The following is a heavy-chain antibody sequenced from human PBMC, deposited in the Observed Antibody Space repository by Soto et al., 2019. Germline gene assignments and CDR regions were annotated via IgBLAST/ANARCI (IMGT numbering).Heavy chain of an antibody. J-gene: IGHJ6*02. D-gene: IGHD6-13*01. CDR3: ARTIAAAGGYYYYGMDV. CDR2: IIPIFGTA. CDR1: GGTFSSYA. V-gene: IGHV1-69*01. Sequence: QVQLVQSGAEVKKPGSSVKVSCKASGGTFSSYAISWVRQAPGQGLEWMGGIIPIFGTANYAQKFQGRVMITEDESTRTAYMELSSLRSEDTAVYYCARTIAAAGGYYYYGMDVWGQGTTVTVSS.